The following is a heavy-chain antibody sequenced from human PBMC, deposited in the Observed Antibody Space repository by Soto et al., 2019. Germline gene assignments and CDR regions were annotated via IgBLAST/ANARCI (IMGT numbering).Heavy chain of an antibody. J-gene: IGHJ4*02. D-gene: IGHD3-10*01. CDR2: IPPGGTT. CDR3: ARGDLFELFH. Sequence: SETLSLTCASYGESLSGHYCNWIRQPPGKGLEWIGEIPPGGTTNYNPSLKRRGSMSIDMSKNQFSLRLTSLTAADTAMYYCARGDLFELFHWGQGTLVTVS. CDR1: GESLSGHY. V-gene: IGHV4-34*01.